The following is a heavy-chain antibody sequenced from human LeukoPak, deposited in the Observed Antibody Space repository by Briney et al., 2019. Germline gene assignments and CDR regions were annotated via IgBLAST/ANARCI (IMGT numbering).Heavy chain of an antibody. CDR3: ARDMHGPRDY. J-gene: IGHJ4*02. V-gene: IGHV3-74*01. CDR2: INPAGSTT. D-gene: IGHD2-2*01. CDR1: GLSNYW. Sequence: GGSLRLSCAASGLSNYWVHWVRQAPGKGLVWVSRINPAGSTTNYADSVKGRFTISRDNAKNTLYLQMNSLRAEDTAVYYCARDMHGPRDYWGQGTLVTVSS.